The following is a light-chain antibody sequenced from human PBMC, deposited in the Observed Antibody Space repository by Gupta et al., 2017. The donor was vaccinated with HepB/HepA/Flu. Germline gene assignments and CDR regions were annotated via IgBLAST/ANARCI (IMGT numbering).Light chain of an antibody. CDR1: QSISSC. CDR2: AAS. CDR3: QQRDNTSWT. J-gene: IGKJ1*01. Sequence: DIQMPQSPSSLSASVGDRVTITCRASQSISSCIYWFQQKPGKAPNLLIYAASRVQSGVQSRFSGGGCGKEFTLTISSLQHEDFANYYCQQRDNTSWTFGRGTKVEVK. V-gene: IGKV1-39*01.